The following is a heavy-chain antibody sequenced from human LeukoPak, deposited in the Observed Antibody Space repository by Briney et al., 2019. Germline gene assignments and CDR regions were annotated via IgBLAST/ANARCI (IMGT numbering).Heavy chain of an antibody. CDR1: GFTFSSYE. CDR2: ISSSGGTI. CDR3: ARLLWFGENVDY. Sequence: GGSLRLSCAASGFTFSSYEMNWVRQAPGKGLEWVSYISSSGGTIYYADSVKGRFTISRDNAKNSLYLQMNSLRAEDTAVYYCARLLWFGENVDYWGQGTLVTVSS. D-gene: IGHD3-10*01. V-gene: IGHV3-48*03. J-gene: IGHJ4*02.